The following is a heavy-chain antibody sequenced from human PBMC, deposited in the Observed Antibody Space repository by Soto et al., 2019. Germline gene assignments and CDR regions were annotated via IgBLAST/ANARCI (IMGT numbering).Heavy chain of an antibody. CDR2: MNPNSGNT. CDR3: ARGRGSYAFWSGYSLSDYYYGMDV. J-gene: IGHJ6*02. V-gene: IGHV1-8*01. D-gene: IGHD3-3*01. Sequence: ASVKVSCKASGDTFTSYDINWVRQATGQGLEWMGWMNPNSGNTGYAQKFQGRVTMTRNTSISTAYMELSSLRSEDTAVYYCARGRGSYAFWSGYSLSDYYYGMDVWGQGTTVTVSS. CDR1: GDTFTSYD.